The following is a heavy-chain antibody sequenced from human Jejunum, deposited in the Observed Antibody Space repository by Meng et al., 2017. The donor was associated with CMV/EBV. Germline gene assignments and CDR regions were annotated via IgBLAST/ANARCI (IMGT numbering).Heavy chain of an antibody. CDR3: ARVTNPEYFQY. Sequence: QVQLGQSGAEVXXXXXSXKVSCKASGYTFTEYGISWVRQAPGQGLEWIGWVSAYDGDTNYAQKVRGRVTMTRDTSTTTAYMELRSLRSDDSAIYYCARVTNPEYFQYWGQGTLVTVSS. CDR1: GYTFTEYG. CDR2: VSAYDGDT. V-gene: IGHV1-18*04. J-gene: IGHJ1*01.